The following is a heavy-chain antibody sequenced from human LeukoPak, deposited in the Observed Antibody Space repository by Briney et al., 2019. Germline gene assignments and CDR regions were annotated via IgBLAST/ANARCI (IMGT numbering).Heavy chain of an antibody. CDR3: ARDYGDYAFDS. CDR2: IYYIGST. V-gene: IGHV4-39*02. CDR1: GGSISSSTYY. Sequence: SETLSLTCSVSGGSISSSTYYWGWIRQPPAQGLDWIGKIYYIGSTYYNPSLKSRVTISVDTSKNQFSLKLTSVTAADTAVYYCARDYGDYAFDSWGQGTLVTVSS. J-gene: IGHJ4*02. D-gene: IGHD4-17*01.